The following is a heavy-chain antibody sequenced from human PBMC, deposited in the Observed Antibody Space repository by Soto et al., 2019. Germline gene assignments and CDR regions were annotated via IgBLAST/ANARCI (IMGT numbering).Heavy chain of an antibody. D-gene: IGHD2-15*01. CDR3: ARDRGFCSGGSCYTRPVAFDY. V-gene: IGHV4-34*01. CDR1: GGSFSGYY. CDR2: INHSGST. Sequence: PSETLSLTCAVYGGSFSGYYWSWIRQPPGKGLEWIGEINHSGSTNYNPSLKSRVTISVDTSKNQFSLKLSSVTAADTAVYYCARDRGFCSGGSCYTRPVAFDYWGQGTLVTVSS. J-gene: IGHJ4*02.